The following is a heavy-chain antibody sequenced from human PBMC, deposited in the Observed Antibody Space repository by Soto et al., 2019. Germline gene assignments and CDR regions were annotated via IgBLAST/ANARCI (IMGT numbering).Heavy chain of an antibody. CDR1: GGSFSGYY. D-gene: IGHD3-10*01. V-gene: IGHV4-34*01. CDR3: ARGGGRNYGSGSYYKGTYNWFDP. J-gene: IGHJ5*02. CDR2: INHSGST. Sequence: SETLSLTCAVYGGSFSGYYWSWIRQPPGKGLEWIGEINHSGSTNYNPSLKSRVTISVDTSKNQFSLKLSSVTAADTAVYYCARGGGRNYGSGSYYKGTYNWFDPWGQGTLVTVSS.